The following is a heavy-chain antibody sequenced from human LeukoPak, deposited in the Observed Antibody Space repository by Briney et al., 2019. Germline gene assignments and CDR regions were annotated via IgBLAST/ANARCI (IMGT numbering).Heavy chain of an antibody. CDR1: GYSISSGYY. D-gene: IGHD3-10*01. V-gene: IGHV4-38-2*02. CDR2: IYHSGST. CDR3: AREATMVRGKFDP. Sequence: SETLSLTCTVSGYSISSGYYWGWIRQPPGKGLEWIGSIYHSGSTYYNPSLKSRVTISVDTSKNQFSLKLSSVTAADTAVYYCAREATMVRGKFDPWGQGTLVTVSS. J-gene: IGHJ5*02.